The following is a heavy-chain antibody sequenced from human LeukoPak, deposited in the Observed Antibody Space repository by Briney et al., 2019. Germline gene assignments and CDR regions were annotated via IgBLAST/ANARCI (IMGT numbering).Heavy chain of an antibody. D-gene: IGHD3-22*01. CDR3: AKRGVVIRVILVGFHKEASYFDA. J-gene: IGHJ4*02. CDR2: ISGSAGRK. CDR1: GITISNYG. V-gene: IGHV3-23*01. Sequence: GGSLRLSCAVSGITISNYGMRWVRQAPGKGLEWVAGISGSAGRKNYEASVRGRFTISSDNRKNTLYLQMNNLRADDTALYFCAKRGVVIRVILVGFHKEASYFDAWGQGALVTVSP.